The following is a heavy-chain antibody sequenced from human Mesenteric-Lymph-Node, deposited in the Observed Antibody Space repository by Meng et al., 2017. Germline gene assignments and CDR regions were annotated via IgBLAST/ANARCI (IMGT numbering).Heavy chain of an antibody. CDR3: AKIRQLVTAIPRYGAFDI. CDR1: GFTFSNFW. V-gene: IGHV3-7*03. D-gene: IGHD2-21*02. J-gene: IGHJ3*02. CDR2: MNEDGSVK. Sequence: GESLKISCATSGFTFSNFWMNWVRHSPGKGLEWVATMNEDGSVKFYADSVKGRFTISRDNGQNSLYLHMNSLTAEDTAVYYCAKIRQLVTAIPRYGAFDIWGQGTMVTVSS.